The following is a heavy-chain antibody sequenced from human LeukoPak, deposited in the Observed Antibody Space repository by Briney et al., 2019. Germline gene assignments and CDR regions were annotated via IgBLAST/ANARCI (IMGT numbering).Heavy chain of an antibody. CDR1: GFTFSSYW. CDR3: ARDRGYSYGLRPYYFDY. CDR2: IKQDGSEK. J-gene: IGHJ4*02. D-gene: IGHD5-18*01. Sequence: GGSLRLSCAASGFTFSSYWMSWVRQAPGKGLEWVANIKQDGSEKYYVDSVKGRFTISRDNAKNSLYLQMNSLRAEDTAVYYCARDRGYSYGLRPYYFDYWGQGTLVTVS. V-gene: IGHV3-7*01.